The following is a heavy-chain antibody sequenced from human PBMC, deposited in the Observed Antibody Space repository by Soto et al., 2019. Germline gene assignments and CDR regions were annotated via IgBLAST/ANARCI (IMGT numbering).Heavy chain of an antibody. J-gene: IGHJ3*02. V-gene: IGHV4-30-4*01. D-gene: IGHD4-4*01. CDR2: ISYTGST. Sequence: QVKLQESGPGLVKLSQTLSLTCTVSGGSISSGDYYWSWFRQPPGKVLEWIGYISYTGSTYYNPSLKSRVTISVDTSKNQFSLRLSSVTAADTGEYYCARDLQGSTVIRRAFDIWGQGTTVTVSS. CDR1: GGSISSGDYY. CDR3: ARDLQGSTVIRRAFDI.